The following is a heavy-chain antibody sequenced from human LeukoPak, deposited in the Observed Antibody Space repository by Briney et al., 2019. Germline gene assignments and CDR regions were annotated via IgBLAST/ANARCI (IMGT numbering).Heavy chain of an antibody. CDR3: AREYTAMAYDY. V-gene: IGHV3-21*01. D-gene: IGHD5-18*01. Sequence: GGSLRLSCSASGFTFSSYSMNWVRQAPGKGLEWVSSISSTSKYIYYADSVKGRFTISRDNAKNSLFLQMNNLRVDDSAVYYCAREYTAMAYDYWGQGNLVTVSS. J-gene: IGHJ4*02. CDR1: GFTFSSYS. CDR2: ISSTSKYI.